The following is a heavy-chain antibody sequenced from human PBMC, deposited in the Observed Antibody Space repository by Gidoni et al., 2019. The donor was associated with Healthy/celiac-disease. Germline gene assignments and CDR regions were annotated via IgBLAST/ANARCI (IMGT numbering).Heavy chain of an antibody. D-gene: IGHD3-22*01. Sequence: QVQLVESGGGVVQPGRSLRLSCAASGFTFSSYGMHWVRQAPGKGLEWVAVIWYDGSNKYYAESVKGRFTISRENSKNTLYLQMNSLRAEDTAVYYCARENRRYYYDSSGYKTDYYYYGMDVWGQGTTVTVSS. CDR2: IWYDGSNK. V-gene: IGHV3-33*01. CDR1: GFTFSSYG. J-gene: IGHJ6*02. CDR3: ARENRRYYYDSSGYKTDYYYYGMDV.